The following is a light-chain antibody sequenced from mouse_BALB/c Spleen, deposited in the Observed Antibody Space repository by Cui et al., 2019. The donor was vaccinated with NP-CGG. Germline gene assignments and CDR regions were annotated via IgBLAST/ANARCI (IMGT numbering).Light chain of an antibody. CDR1: TGAVTTSNY. V-gene: IGLV1*01. CDR3: ALWYSNHWV. Sequence: QAAVTQASALTTSPGETVPLTCRSSTGAVTTSNYANWVQEKPDHLFTGLIGGTNNRAPGVPARFSGSLIGDKAALTITGAQTEDEAIYFCALWYSNHWVFGGGTKLTVL. CDR2: GTN. J-gene: IGLJ1*01.